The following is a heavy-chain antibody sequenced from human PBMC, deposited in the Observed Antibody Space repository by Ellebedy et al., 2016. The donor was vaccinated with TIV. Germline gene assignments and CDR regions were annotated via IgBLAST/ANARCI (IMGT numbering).Heavy chain of an antibody. CDR3: ARESSNDAFDI. J-gene: IGHJ3*02. Sequence: GESLKISXAASGFTFSSYSMNWVRQAPGKGLEWVSYISSSSSTIYYADSVKGRFTISRDNAKNSLYLQMNSLRAEDTAVYYCARESSNDAFDIWGQGTMVTVSS. D-gene: IGHD3-3*02. V-gene: IGHV3-48*04. CDR1: GFTFSSYS. CDR2: ISSSSSTI.